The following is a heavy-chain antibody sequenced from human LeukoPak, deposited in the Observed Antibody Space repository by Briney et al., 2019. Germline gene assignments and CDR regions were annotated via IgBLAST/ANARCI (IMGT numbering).Heavy chain of an antibody. CDR1: GGSISGYY. CDR3: ARAPITMIVVAPGWFDP. CDR2: INHSGST. Sequence: PSETLSLTCTVSGGSISGYYWSWIRQPPGKGLEWIGEINHSGSTNYNPSLKSRVTISVDTSKNQFSLKLSSVTAADTAVYYCARAPITMIVVAPGWFDPWGQGTLVTVSS. D-gene: IGHD3-22*01. J-gene: IGHJ5*02. V-gene: IGHV4-34*01.